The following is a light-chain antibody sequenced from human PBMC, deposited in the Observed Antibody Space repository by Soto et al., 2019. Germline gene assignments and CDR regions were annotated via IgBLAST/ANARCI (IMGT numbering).Light chain of an antibody. CDR3: QQYAGSRT. CDR1: QSISSSY. Sequence: DIVLTQSPVTLSLSPGERATLSCRASQSISSSYLAWYQQKPGQAPRLLIYGASSRATGIPDRFSGSGSGTDFTFTINRLEPEDFAVYYCQQYAGSRTFGQGTKVDIK. V-gene: IGKV3-20*01. J-gene: IGKJ1*01. CDR2: GAS.